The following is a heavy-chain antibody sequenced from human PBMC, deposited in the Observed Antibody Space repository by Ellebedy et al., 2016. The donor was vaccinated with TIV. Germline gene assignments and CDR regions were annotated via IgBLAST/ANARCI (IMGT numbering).Heavy chain of an antibody. CDR1: GGAFSTHA. J-gene: IGHJ6*02. Sequence: AASVKVSCKASGGAFSTHAINWVRQAPGQGLEWMGGIIPVLGKVHYAQRFQGRVTIVADEFTSTVYMELSRLRFEDTAVYYCAREHVGNSIFSYYGMDVWGQGTTVTVSS. D-gene: IGHD4-23*01. CDR2: IIPVLGKV. CDR3: AREHVGNSIFSYYGMDV. V-gene: IGHV1-69*10.